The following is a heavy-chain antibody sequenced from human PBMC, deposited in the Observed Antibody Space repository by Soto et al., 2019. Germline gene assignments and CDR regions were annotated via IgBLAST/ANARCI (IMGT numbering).Heavy chain of an antibody. D-gene: IGHD3-3*01. CDR3: ARDTIFGVVIDAPDY. CDR2: ISGSGAST. Sequence: GGSLRLSCAASGFSFRSYALSWVRQAPGKGLEWVSTISGSGASTYYADSVKGRFTISRDNSKNTLYLQMNSLRAEDTAVYYCARDTIFGVVIDAPDYWGQGTLVTVSS. V-gene: IGHV3-23*01. CDR1: GFSFRSYA. J-gene: IGHJ4*02.